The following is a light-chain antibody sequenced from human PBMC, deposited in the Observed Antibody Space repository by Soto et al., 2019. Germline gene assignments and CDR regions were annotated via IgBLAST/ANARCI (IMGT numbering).Light chain of an antibody. CDR1: DIGTKS. CDR2: DDS. J-gene: IGLJ2*01. CDR3: HLWDNTSDQPV. Sequence: SYELTQPPSVSVTPGQTARIPCGGNDIGTKSVHWYQQKPDQSPVLVVYDDSDRPSGIPERFSGSSSGNAATLTISRVEAGDEADYYCHLWDNTSDQPVFGGGTQLTVL. V-gene: IGLV3-21*02.